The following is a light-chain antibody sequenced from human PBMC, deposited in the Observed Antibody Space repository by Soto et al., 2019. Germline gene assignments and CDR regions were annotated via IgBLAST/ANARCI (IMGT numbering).Light chain of an antibody. CDR2: SAS. CDR3: QQLNIDRYPLT. V-gene: IGKV1-9*01. CDR1: EGVSSF. J-gene: IGKJ5*01. Sequence: IQLTQSPSSLSASIGVRVTIACRASEGVSSFLAWYQQKPGKSPKLLIYSASTLQSWIPSRFSGSGSRTDFTLTISSLQPEDTATYYCQQLNIDRYPLTFGQGTPLQI.